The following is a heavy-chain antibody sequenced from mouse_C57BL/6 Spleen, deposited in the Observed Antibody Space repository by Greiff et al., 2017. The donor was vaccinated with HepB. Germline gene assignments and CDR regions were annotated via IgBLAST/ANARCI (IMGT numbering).Heavy chain of an antibody. D-gene: IGHD1-1*01. Sequence: EVQLVESGGGLVKPGGSLKLSCAASGFTFSSYTMSWVRQTPEKRLEWVATISGGGGNTYYPDSVKGRFTISRDNAKNTLYLQMSSLRSEDTALYYCARQGTTVVATYWYFDVWGTGTTVTVSS. CDR3: ARQGTTVVATYWYFDV. CDR1: GFTFSSYT. V-gene: IGHV5-9*01. J-gene: IGHJ1*03. CDR2: ISGGGGNT.